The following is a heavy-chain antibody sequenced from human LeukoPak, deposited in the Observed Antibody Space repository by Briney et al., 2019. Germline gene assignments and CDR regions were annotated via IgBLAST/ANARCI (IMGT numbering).Heavy chain of an antibody. CDR1: GFTFSTYS. CDR3: ARDWGGYCSGGSCYPGY. J-gene: IGHJ4*02. Sequence: GGSLRLSCAASGFTFSTYSMKWVRQAPGKGLEWVSSISSSSSYIYYADSVKGRFTISRDNAKDSLYLQMNSLRAEDTAVYYCARDWGGYCSGGSCYPGYWGQGTLVTVSS. CDR2: ISSSSSYI. D-gene: IGHD2-15*01. V-gene: IGHV3-21*01.